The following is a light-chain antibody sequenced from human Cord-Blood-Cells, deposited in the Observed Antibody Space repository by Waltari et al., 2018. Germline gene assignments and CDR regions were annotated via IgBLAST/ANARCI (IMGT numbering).Light chain of an antibody. Sequence: SYELTQPPSVSVSPGQTARITCSGDALPKQYAYWYQQKPGQAPVLVIYKDSERPSGLPERFSGSSSGTTVTLTIRGVQAEDEADYYCQSADSSGTWVFGGGTKLTVL. CDR2: KDS. J-gene: IGLJ3*02. V-gene: IGLV3-25*03. CDR1: ALPKQY. CDR3: QSADSSGTWV.